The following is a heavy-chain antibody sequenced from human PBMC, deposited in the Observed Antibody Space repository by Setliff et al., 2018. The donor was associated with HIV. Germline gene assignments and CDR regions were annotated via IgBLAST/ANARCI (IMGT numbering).Heavy chain of an antibody. CDR3: ARKSDYYDSSGPLFEYFQH. CDR2: INPNSGGT. D-gene: IGHD3-22*01. CDR1: GYTFTGYY. V-gene: IGHV1-2*02. J-gene: IGHJ1*01. Sequence: ASVKVSCKASGYTFTGYYMHWVRQAPGQGLEWMGWINPNSGGTNYAQKFQGRVTMTRDTSISTAYMELSRLRSDDTAVYYCARKSDYYDSSGPLFEYFQHWGQGTLVTVSS.